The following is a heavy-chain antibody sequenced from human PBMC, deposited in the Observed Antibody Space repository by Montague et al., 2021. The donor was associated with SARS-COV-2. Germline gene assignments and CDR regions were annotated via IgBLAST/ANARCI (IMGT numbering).Heavy chain of an antibody. J-gene: IGHJ5*02. D-gene: IGHD3-10*01. CDR1: AGSISTNSYY. Sequence: SETLSLTCTVSAGSISTNSYYWAWLRQPPGKGLEWIGGISYSGSTYFNPSLESRLTMSVDTSKNHFSLKLSSVTAADTAVYYCARLWDFYGSGSYKNSWFDPWGQGTRVTVSS. CDR3: ARLWDFYGSGSYKNSWFDP. V-gene: IGHV4-39*02. CDR2: ISYSGST.